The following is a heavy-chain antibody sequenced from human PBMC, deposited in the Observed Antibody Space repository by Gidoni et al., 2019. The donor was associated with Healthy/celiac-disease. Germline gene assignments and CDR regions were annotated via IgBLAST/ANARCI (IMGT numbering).Heavy chain of an antibody. J-gene: IGHJ6*02. Sequence: QVQLVQSGAEVKKPGASVKVSCKASGYTFTSYSMHWVRQATGQGREWMGIINPSGGITSYAQKCQGRVTMTRDTSTSTFYMELSSLRSEDTAVYYCAREPYCSSTSCYSPAPGYYYYGMDVWGQGTTVTVSS. D-gene: IGHD2-2*01. CDR1: GYTFTSYS. V-gene: IGHV1-46*03. CDR3: AREPYCSSTSCYSPAPGYYYYGMDV. CDR2: INPSGGIT.